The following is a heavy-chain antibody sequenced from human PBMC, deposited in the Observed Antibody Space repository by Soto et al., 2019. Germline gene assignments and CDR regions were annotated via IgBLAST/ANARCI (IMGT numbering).Heavy chain of an antibody. V-gene: IGHV1-46*01. CDR2: INPSGGDT. CDR1: GYTFTYYH. CDR3: ARDTGDGTFDF. J-gene: IGHJ4*02. Sequence: ASVKVSCKASGYTFTYYHVHWVRQAPGQGLEWMGSINPSGGDTTYAQKFQGRVTMTRDTSASTVYMEVTSLRSEDTALYYCARDTGDGTFDFWGQGTLVTASS. D-gene: IGHD7-27*01.